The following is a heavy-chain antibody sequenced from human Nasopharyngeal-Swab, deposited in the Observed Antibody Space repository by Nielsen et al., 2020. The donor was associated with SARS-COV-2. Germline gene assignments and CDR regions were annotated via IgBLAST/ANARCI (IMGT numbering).Heavy chain of an antibody. CDR3: AKVGSGYDNDY. J-gene: IGHJ4*02. Sequence: GGSLRFSCAASGFTFDDYAMHWVRQAPGKGLEWVPGISWNSGSIGYADSVKGRFTISRDNAKNSLYLQMNSLRAEDTALYYCAKVGSGYDNDYWGQGTLVTVSS. CDR2: ISWNSGSI. V-gene: IGHV3-9*01. D-gene: IGHD3-22*01. CDR1: GFTFDDYA.